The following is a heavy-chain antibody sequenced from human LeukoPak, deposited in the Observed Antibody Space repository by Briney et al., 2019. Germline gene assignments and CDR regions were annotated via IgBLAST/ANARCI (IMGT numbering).Heavy chain of an antibody. CDR2: ISGSGGST. Sequence: GGSLRLSCAASGFTFSSYAMSWVRQAPGKGLEWVSAISGSGGSTYYADSVKGRFTISRDNSKNTLYLQMNSLRAEDTAVYYCAKAGGTVTTGSYWYFDLWGRGTLVTVSS. J-gene: IGHJ2*01. CDR3: AKAGGTVTTGSYWYFDL. D-gene: IGHD4-17*01. V-gene: IGHV3-23*01. CDR1: GFTFSSYA.